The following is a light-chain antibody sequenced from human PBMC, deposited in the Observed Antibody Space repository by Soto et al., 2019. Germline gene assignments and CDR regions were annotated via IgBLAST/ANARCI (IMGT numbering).Light chain of an antibody. Sequence: EIVMTQSPATLSVSPGETATLSCRASQSVSSNLAWYQQKPGQAPRLLIYGASTRATGIPARFSGSGSGTEFILTISGLEPEDLAVYYCQQYGGAPRTFG. CDR3: QQYGGAPRT. J-gene: IGKJ1*01. CDR1: QSVSSN. V-gene: IGKV3-15*01. CDR2: GAS.